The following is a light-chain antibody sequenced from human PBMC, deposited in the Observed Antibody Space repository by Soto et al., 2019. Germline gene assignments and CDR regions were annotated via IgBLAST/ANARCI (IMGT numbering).Light chain of an antibody. CDR2: AAS. CDR3: QQSYSTPYT. CDR1: QSISSY. J-gene: IGKJ2*01. Sequence: DIQMTQSPSSLSASVGDRGTITCRASQSISSYLNWYQQKPGKAPKLLIYAASSLQSGVPSRFSGRGSGTDFTLTISSLQPEDFVTYYCQQSYSTPYTFGQGTKLEIK. V-gene: IGKV1-39*01.